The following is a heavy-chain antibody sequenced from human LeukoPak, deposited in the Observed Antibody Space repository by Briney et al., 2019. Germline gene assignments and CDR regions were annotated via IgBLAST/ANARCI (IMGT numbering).Heavy chain of an antibody. CDR2: INHSGST. V-gene: IGHV4-34*01. D-gene: IGHD6-19*01. J-gene: IGHJ6*03. Sequence: SETLSLTCAVYGGSFSGYYWSWIRQPPGKGLEWIGEINHSGSTNYNPSLKSRVTISVDTSKNQFSLKLSSVTAADTAVYYCARKGPYSSGWSHYYYYMDVWGKGTTVTVSS. CDR3: ARKGPYSSGWSHYYYYMDV. CDR1: GGSFSGYY.